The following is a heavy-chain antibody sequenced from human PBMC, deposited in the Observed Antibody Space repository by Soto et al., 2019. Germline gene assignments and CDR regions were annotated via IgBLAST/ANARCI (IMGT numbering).Heavy chain of an antibody. J-gene: IGHJ3*02. CDR2: IIPIFGTA. CDR1: GGTFSSYA. V-gene: IGHV1-69*01. D-gene: IGHD1-26*01. Sequence: QVQLVQSGAEVKKPGSSVKVSCKASGGTFSSYAISWVRQDPGQGLEWMGGIIPIFGTANYAQKFQGRVTITAEEYKRTAYRELSSLRSEETTGYYCAIDQPWYRGGDYRTDFEIWGQGTMVTVSS. CDR3: AIDQPWYRGGDYRTDFEI.